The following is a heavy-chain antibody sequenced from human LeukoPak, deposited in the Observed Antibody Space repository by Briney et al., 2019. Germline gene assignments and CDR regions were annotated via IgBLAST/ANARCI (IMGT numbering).Heavy chain of an antibody. CDR3: AKELVSRSTLSFDY. CDR2: IGGGAEYP. V-gene: IGHV3-23*01. CDR1: GFTFSTYA. Sequence: GGSLRLSCAASGFTFSTYAMAWVRQAPGKGLEWVSAIGGGAEYPFYADSVTGRFTISRDNSTTTLYLQMNSPRAADTAVYYCAKELVSRSTLSFDYWGQGTRVTVPS. D-gene: IGHD1-26*01. J-gene: IGHJ4*02.